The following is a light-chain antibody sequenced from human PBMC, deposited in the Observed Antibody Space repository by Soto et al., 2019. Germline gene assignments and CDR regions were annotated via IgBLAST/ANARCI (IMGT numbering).Light chain of an antibody. Sequence: QAVVTQPPSLSDAPRQRVTISCSGSSSNIGNNAVNWYQQLPGKAPKLLIYYDDLLPSGVSDRFSGSKSGTSASLAISGLQSEDEADYYCAAWDDSLNGVVFGGGTKLTVL. CDR1: SSNIGNNA. CDR3: AAWDDSLNGVV. J-gene: IGLJ2*01. CDR2: YDD. V-gene: IGLV1-36*01.